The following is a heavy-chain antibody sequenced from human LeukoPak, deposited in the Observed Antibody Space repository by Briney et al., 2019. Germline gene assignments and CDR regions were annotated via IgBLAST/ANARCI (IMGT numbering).Heavy chain of an antibody. CDR3: ARARLTYCSRGSCYSGSYMDV. CDR1: GYTFTGYY. J-gene: IGHJ6*03. Sequence: ASVKVSCKASGYTFTGYYMHWVRQAPGQGLEWMGWINPNSGGTNYAQKFQGRVTMTRDTSISTAYMELSRLRSDDTAVYYCARARLTYCSRGSCYSGSYMDVWGKGTTVTVS. V-gene: IGHV1-2*02. CDR2: INPNSGGT. D-gene: IGHD2-15*01.